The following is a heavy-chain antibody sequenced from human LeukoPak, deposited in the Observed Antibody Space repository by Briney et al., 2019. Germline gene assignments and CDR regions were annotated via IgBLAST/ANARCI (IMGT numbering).Heavy chain of an antibody. D-gene: IGHD3-16*01. CDR3: ARGHWGMDV. J-gene: IGHJ6*02. CDR2: IYSCGST. CDR1: GFTVSSNY. Sequence: GGSLRLSCAASGFTVSSNYMSWVRQAPGKGLEWVSIIYSCGSTYYADSVKGRFTISRDNSKNSLYLQMNSLRAEDTTVYYCARGHWGMDVWGQGTTVTVSS. V-gene: IGHV3-66*01.